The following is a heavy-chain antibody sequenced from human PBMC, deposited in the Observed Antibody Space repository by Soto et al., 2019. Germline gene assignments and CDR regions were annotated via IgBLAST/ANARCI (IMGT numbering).Heavy chain of an antibody. CDR2: FYYSGST. V-gene: IGHV4-61*03. Sequence: PSETLSLTCTFSVGSVSSDFYNWRWIRKPPGKGLEWVGDFYYSGSTNYNPSLKSRATISVDTSKNHFSLKVTSVTAADTAVYYCARVKRETFQKKNDYWGQGVLVTVSS. J-gene: IGHJ4*02. CDR3: ARVKRETFQKKNDY. CDR1: VGSVSSDFYN.